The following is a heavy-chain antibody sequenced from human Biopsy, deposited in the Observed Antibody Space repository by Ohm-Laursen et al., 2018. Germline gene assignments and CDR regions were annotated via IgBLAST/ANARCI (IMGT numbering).Heavy chain of an antibody. CDR1: GGSISSYY. J-gene: IGHJ2*01. CDR2: IYYTGST. V-gene: IGHV4-59*08. CDR3: ARHAPSYSGSYWRYFDL. D-gene: IGHD1-26*01. Sequence: SETLSLTCTVSGGSISSYYWSWIRQPQGKGLEWIGYIYYTGSTNYNPSLKSRATISVDTSMNHLSLGLTSVTAADTAVYYCARHAPSYSGSYWRYFDLWGRGTLVTVSS.